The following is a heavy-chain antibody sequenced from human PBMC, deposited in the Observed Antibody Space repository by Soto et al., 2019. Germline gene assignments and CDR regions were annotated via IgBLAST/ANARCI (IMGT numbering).Heavy chain of an antibody. CDR1: GFAFSRYG. J-gene: IGHJ6*03. Sequence: QVQLVESGGGVVQPGRSLRLSCASSGFAFSRYGMHWVRQAPGTGLERVGVIWFDGSSQFYADSVKGRFTVSRDNPKNTLYLQMNSLRAEDTAVYYCARDRLQQLGPPYAYYYMDVWGKGTTVTVSS. D-gene: IGHD6-13*01. V-gene: IGHV3-33*01. CDR2: IWFDGSSQ. CDR3: ARDRLQQLGPPYAYYYMDV.